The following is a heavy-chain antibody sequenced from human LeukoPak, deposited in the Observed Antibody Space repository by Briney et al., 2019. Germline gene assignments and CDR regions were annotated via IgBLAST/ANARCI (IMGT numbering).Heavy chain of an antibody. Sequence: QSGGSLRLSCAASGFTFSSYWMSWVRQAPGKGLEWVANIKQDGSEMNYMDSVRDRFTISRDNAKTSLYLQMNSLRAEDTAVYYCARGLGYNIYWGQGTLVTVSS. CDR3: ARGLGYNIY. D-gene: IGHD1-1*01. CDR2: IKQDGSEM. J-gene: IGHJ4*02. CDR1: GFTFSSYW. V-gene: IGHV3-7*03.